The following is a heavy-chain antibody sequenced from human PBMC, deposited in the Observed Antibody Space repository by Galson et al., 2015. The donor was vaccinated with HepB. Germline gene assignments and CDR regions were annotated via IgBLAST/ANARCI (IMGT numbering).Heavy chain of an antibody. CDR2: ISSSSSYI. V-gene: IGHV3-21*01. D-gene: IGHD6-13*01. Sequence: SLRLSCAASGFTFSSYSMNWVRQAPGKGLEWVSSISSSSSYIYYADSVKGRFTISRDNAKNSLYLQMNSLRAEDTAVYYCASSLIAAAGNYRSRPGYYYYMDVWGKGTTVTVSS. J-gene: IGHJ6*03. CDR1: GFTFSSYS. CDR3: ASSLIAAAGNYRSRPGYYYYMDV.